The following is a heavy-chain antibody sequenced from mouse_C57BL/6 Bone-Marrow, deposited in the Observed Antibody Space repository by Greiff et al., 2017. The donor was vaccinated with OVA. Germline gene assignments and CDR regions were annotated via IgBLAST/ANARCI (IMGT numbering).Heavy chain of an antibody. J-gene: IGHJ4*01. CDR3: TRDGYYAMDY. CDR1: GFTFRIYA. CDR2: ISSGGDYI. Sequence: SLPLSCSASGFTFRIYALSCVLHTPYPLLAWVAYISSGGDYIYYAATLKGLFTISRDNARNTLYLQMSSLKSEDTAMYYCTRDGYYAMDYWGQGTSVTVSS. V-gene: IGHV5-9-1*02. D-gene: IGHD2-3*01.